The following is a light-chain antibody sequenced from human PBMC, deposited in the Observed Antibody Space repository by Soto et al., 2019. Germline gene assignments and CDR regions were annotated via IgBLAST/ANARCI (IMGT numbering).Light chain of an antibody. Sequence: DIVMTQSLESLAVSLGERATINCKSSQSVLYSSTNKNYLAWYQRKEGQPPRLLIYWAFTRESGVPDRYSGSGSWTDFTLTISSLQAEDVAVYYCQQYYSLPPTFGGGTKVEIK. CDR1: QSVLYSSTNKNY. CDR2: WAF. J-gene: IGKJ4*01. V-gene: IGKV4-1*01. CDR3: QQYYSLPPT.